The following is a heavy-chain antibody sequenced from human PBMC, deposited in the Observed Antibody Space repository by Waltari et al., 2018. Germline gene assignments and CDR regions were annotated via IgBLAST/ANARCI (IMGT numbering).Heavy chain of an antibody. D-gene: IGHD1-26*01. Sequence: QLQLQESGPGLVKPSETLSLTCTVSGGSISSSSYYWGWIPQPPGKGLEWIGIIYYSGSTYYNPSLKSRVTISVDTSKNQFSLKLSSVTAADTAVYYCARGGILVGATFDYWGQGTLVTVSS. V-gene: IGHV4-39*07. CDR3: ARGGILVGATFDY. CDR1: GGSISSSSYY. CDR2: IYYSGST. J-gene: IGHJ4*02.